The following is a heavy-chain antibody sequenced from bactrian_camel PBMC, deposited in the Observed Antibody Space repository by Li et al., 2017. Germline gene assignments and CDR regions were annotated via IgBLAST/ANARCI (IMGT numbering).Heavy chain of an antibody. CDR3: QKSPRLSSGASLAHSMST. J-gene: IGHJ4*01. D-gene: IGHD3*01. Sequence: HVQLVESGGGLVQPGWSLRLSCAASGFTFSTYDMTWVRQAPGKGPEWVSTIDNAGDKIYYADSVKGRFTISRDNAKNTLYLQLNSLKLRTRPCITVQKSPRLSSGASLAHSMSTGARGPRSPSP. CDR2: IDNAGDKI. CDR1: GFTFSTYD. V-gene: IGHV3S1*01.